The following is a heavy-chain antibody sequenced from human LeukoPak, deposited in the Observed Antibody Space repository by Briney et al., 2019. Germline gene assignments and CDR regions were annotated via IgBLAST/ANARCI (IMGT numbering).Heavy chain of an antibody. J-gene: IGHJ4*02. Sequence: GGSLRLSCAASGLTFSNYAMTWVRQAPGKGLEWVSTIVASGGSANYADSVKGRFTISRDNSYNTLYPQMSSLRAEDTAVYYCTKEHDYSNFAEGYWGQGTLVTVSS. D-gene: IGHD4-11*01. CDR2: IVASGGSA. CDR3: TKEHDYSNFAEGY. V-gene: IGHV3-23*01. CDR1: GLTFSNYA.